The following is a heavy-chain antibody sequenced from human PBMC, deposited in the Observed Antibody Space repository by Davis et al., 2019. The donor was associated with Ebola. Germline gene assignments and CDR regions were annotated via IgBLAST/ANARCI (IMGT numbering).Heavy chain of an antibody. CDR2: ISGSGGST. CDR1: GFTFSSYA. V-gene: IGHV3-23*01. CDR3: AKGGSQLVPFDY. D-gene: IGHD6-13*01. Sequence: GESLKISCAASGFTFSSYAMSWVRQAPGKGLEWVSAISGSGGSTYYADSVKGRFTIPRDNSKNTLYLQMNSLRAEDTAVYYCAKGGSQLVPFDYWGQGTLVTVSS. J-gene: IGHJ4*02.